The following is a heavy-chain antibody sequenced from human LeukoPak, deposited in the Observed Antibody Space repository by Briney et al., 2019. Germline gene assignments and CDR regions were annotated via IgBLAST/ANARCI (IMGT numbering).Heavy chain of an antibody. D-gene: IGHD4-23*01. CDR3: AKDTGGNGAYFYAMDV. V-gene: IGHV3-9*01. CDR1: GFAFHNYA. Sequence: GGSLRLFRVGSGFAFHNYAMHWVRRPPGKGLEWVSAINWNSDTKAYADSVKGRFTISRDRARNSLYLQMDSLRPEDTALYYCAKDTGGNGAYFYAMDVWGQGTSVTVSS. CDR2: INWNSDTK. J-gene: IGHJ6*02.